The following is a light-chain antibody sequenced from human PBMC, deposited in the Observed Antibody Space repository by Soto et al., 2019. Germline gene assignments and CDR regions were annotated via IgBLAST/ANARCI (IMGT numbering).Light chain of an antibody. CDR3: QRFGSSVT. Sequence: EIVLTQSPGTLSLSPGESATLSCRASQTVTIGHLAWYQQKPGQAPRLLIYGASSRATGIPDRFSGSGSGTDFTLTISRLEPEDFAVYYCQRFGSSVTFGGGTKLEIK. CDR1: QTVTIGH. V-gene: IGKV3-20*01. CDR2: GAS. J-gene: IGKJ4*01.